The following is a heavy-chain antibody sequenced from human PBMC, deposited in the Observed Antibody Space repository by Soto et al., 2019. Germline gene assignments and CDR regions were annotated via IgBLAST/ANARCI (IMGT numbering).Heavy chain of an antibody. CDR3: ARDGRWVLNSSSWYPRFDY. Sequence: PGGSLRLSCAASGFTFSSYAMHWVRQAPGKGLEWVAVISYDGSNKYYADSVKGRFTISRDNSKNTLYLQMNSLRAEDTAVYYCARDGRWVLNSSSWYPRFDYWGQGTLVTVSS. J-gene: IGHJ4*02. V-gene: IGHV3-30-3*01. CDR2: ISYDGSNK. CDR1: GFTFSSYA. D-gene: IGHD6-13*01.